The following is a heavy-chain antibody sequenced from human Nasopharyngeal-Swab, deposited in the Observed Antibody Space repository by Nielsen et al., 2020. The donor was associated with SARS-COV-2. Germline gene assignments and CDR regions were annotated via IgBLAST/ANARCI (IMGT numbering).Heavy chain of an antibody. CDR2: ISYDGSDK. Sequence: GRSLRLSCAASGFTFSSYAMHWVRQAPGKGLEWVAVISYDGSDKYYTDSVKGRFTISRDNSKKTLYLQMNSLRADDTAVYYCARGSIAVAGTFHFDYWGQGTLVTVSS. D-gene: IGHD6-19*01. V-gene: IGHV3-30*03. CDR3: ARGSIAVAGTFHFDY. CDR1: GFTFSSYA. J-gene: IGHJ4*02.